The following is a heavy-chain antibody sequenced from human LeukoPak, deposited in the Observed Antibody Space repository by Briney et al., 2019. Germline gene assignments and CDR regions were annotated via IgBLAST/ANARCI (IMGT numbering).Heavy chain of an antibody. CDR3: ARGYSSSLDY. CDR2: IRYDGSNK. CDR1: GFTFSSYG. Sequence: GGSLRLSCAASGFTFSSYGMHWVRQAPGKGLEWVAFIRYDGSNKYYADSVRSRFTISRDNSKNTLYLQMNSLRAEDTAVYYCARGYSSSLDYWGQGTLVTVSS. V-gene: IGHV3-30*02. D-gene: IGHD6-19*01. J-gene: IGHJ4*02.